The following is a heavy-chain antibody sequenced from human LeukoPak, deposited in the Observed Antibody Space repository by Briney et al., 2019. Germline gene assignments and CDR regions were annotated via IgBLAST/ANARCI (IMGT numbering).Heavy chain of an antibody. D-gene: IGHD6-19*01. V-gene: IGHV1-69*04. CDR2: IIPILGIA. J-gene: IGHJ6*02. CDR3: AREEGIAVQYGMDV. Sequence: GASVNVSCKASGGTFSSYAISWVRQAPGQGLEWMGRIIPILGIANYAQKFQGRVTITADKSTSTAYMELSSLRSEDTAVYYCAREEGIAVQYGMDVWGQGTTVTVSS. CDR1: GGTFSSYA.